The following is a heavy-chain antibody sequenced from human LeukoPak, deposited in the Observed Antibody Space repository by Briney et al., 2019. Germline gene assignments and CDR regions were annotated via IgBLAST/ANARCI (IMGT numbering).Heavy chain of an antibody. CDR1: GGSFSGYY. Sequence: SETLSLTCAVYGGSFSGYYWGWIRQPPGKGLEWIGSMSYSGSTHYNPSLKSRVTIPVDTSKNQFSLKVSSVTAADTAVYYCARDSIHRRTTPFDYWGQGTLVTVSS. CDR3: ARDSIHRRTTPFDY. CDR2: MSYSGST. V-gene: IGHV4-34*01. J-gene: IGHJ4*02. D-gene: IGHD1-7*01.